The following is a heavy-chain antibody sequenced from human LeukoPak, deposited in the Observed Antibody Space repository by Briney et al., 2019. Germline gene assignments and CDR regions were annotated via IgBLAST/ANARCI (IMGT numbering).Heavy chain of an antibody. J-gene: IGHJ4*02. D-gene: IGHD1-1*01. Sequence: GGSLRPSCAASGFTFSSYSMNWVRQAPGKGLEWVSSISSSSSYIYYADSVKGRFTISRDNAKNSLYLQMNSLRAEDTAVYYCARGRGGPTGLNYFDYWGQGTLVTVSS. CDR1: GFTFSSYS. CDR2: ISSSSSYI. V-gene: IGHV3-21*01. CDR3: ARGRGGPTGLNYFDY.